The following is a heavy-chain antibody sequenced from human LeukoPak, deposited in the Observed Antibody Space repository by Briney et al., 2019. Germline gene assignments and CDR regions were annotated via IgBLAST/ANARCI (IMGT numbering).Heavy chain of an antibody. J-gene: IGHJ4*02. V-gene: IGHV3-48*03. CDR3: ARLRNDYGDYVLDY. Sequence: GGSLRPSCAASGFTFSSYEMNWVRQAPGKWLEWVSYISSSGSTIYYADSVKGRFTISRDNAKNSLYLQMNSLRAEDTAVYYCARLRNDYGDYVLDYWGQGTLVTVSS. CDR2: ISSSGSTI. D-gene: IGHD4-17*01. CDR1: GFTFSSYE.